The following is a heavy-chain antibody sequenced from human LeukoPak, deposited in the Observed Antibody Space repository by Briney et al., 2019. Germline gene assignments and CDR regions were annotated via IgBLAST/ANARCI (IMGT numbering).Heavy chain of an antibody. CDR2: FDPEDGET. Sequence: ASVKVSCKVSGYTLTELSVHWVRQAPGKGLEWMGGFDPEDGETIYAQKFQGRVTMTEDTSTDTAYMELSSLRSEDTAVYYCATLPLSYDYVWGSYRQYYFDYWGQGTLVTVSS. D-gene: IGHD3-16*02. CDR1: GYTLTELS. V-gene: IGHV1-24*01. J-gene: IGHJ4*02. CDR3: ATLPLSYDYVWGSYRQYYFDY.